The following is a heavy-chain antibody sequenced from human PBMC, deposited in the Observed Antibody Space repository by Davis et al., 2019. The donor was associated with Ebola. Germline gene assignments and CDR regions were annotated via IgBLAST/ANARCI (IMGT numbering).Heavy chain of an antibody. CDR1: GYTFTSYG. V-gene: IGHV1-18*01. J-gene: IGHJ4*02. CDR2: INPNSGGT. CDR3: ARANTVTRENSFDY. D-gene: IGHD4-17*01. Sequence: ASVKVSCKASGYTFTSYGITWVRQAPGQGLEWMGWINPNSGGTNYAQKLQGRVTMTTDTSTSTAYMELRSLRSDDTAVYYCARANTVTRENSFDYWGQGTLVTVSS.